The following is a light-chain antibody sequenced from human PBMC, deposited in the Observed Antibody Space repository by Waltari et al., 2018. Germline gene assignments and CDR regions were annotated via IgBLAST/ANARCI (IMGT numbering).Light chain of an antibody. J-gene: IGLJ3*02. CDR3: QSYDTSVTGV. Sequence: SDLTQPPSVSGAPGQRVTISCTVNSSPIGPTFAIHWYQHLPVAAPKLLIYGTNNRPSGVPDRFSGSKSGTSASLAITGVQAEDEADYYCQSYDTSVTGVFGGGTRLTVL. CDR2: GTN. CDR1: SSPIGPTFA. V-gene: IGLV1-40*01.